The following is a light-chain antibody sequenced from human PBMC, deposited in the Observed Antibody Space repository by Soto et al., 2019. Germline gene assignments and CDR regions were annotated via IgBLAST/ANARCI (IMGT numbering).Light chain of an antibody. J-gene: IGLJ3*02. V-gene: IGLV2-23*02. CDR2: EVT. Sequence: QSVLTQPASVSGSPGQSITISCTGTSSDVGRYNLVSWFQQHPGKAPKLMIYEVTKRPPGVSNRFSASKSGNTASLTISGLQAEDEADYYCYSYAGSTTFVVFGGGTKLTVL. CDR1: SSDVGRYNL. CDR3: YSYAGSTTFVV.